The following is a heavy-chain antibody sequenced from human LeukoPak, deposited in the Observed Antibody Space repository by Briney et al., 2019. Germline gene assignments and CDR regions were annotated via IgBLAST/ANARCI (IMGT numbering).Heavy chain of an antibody. CDR2: IKPDGSDK. V-gene: IGHV3-7*01. Sequence: PGGSLRLSCAPSGFTFTTSWLSWVRQAPGKGLEWVANIKPDGSDKYYVDSVKGRFTISRDNAKNSLYLQMDNLRAEYTAVYYCASVSSIVATYWGQGTLVTVSS. J-gene: IGHJ4*02. D-gene: IGHD5-12*01. CDR3: ASVSSIVATY. CDR1: GFTFTTSW.